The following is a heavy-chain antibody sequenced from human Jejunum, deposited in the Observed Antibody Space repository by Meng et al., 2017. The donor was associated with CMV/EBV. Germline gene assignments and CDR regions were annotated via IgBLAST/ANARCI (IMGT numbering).Heavy chain of an antibody. J-gene: IGHJ6*02. CDR3: TKNVKRGYCTNSACFLLGMDV. Sequence: VVTRVRLAPWAGPEWVASISGSGSHTYCADSVKPRFTISRDNSKSMVYLHMSSLRGEDTAVYYCTKNVKRGYCTNSACFLLGMDVWGQGTTVTVSS. CDR1: V. V-gene: IGHV3-23*01. D-gene: IGHD2-8*01. CDR2: ISGSGSHT.